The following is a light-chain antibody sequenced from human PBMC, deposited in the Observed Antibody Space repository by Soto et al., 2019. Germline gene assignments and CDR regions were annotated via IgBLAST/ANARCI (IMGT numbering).Light chain of an antibody. Sequence: QSALTQPRSVSGSPGQSVTISCTGNSSDVGSYKDVSWYQQHPGKAPKLMIYDVSERPSGVPDRFSGSKSGNTASLTISGLQAEDEADYYCCSYAGSFYVFGTGTKLTVL. CDR2: DVS. V-gene: IGLV2-11*01. J-gene: IGLJ1*01. CDR3: CSYAGSFYV. CDR1: SSDVGSYKD.